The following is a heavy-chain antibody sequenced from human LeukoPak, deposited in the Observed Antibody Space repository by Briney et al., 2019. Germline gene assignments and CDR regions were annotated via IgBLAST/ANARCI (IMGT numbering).Heavy chain of an antibody. D-gene: IGHD3-16*01. CDR2: IYYSGST. CDR1: GGSISSYY. V-gene: IGHV4-59*01. J-gene: IGHJ6*04. CDR3: ARETSQKGAHYMDV. Sequence: PSETLSLTCTVSGGSISSYYWSWIRQPPGKGLEWIGYIYYSGSTSYKPSLKSRVTISVDTSKNQFSLKLRSVPAADTAVYYCARETSQKGAHYMDVWGKGTTVTIPP.